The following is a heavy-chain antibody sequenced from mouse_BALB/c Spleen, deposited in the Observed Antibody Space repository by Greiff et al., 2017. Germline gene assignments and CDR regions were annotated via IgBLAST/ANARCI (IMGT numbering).Heavy chain of an antibody. J-gene: IGHJ1*01. CDR2: INPSNGGT. V-gene: IGHV1S81*02. CDR3: TRGLLRLRYFDV. D-gene: IGHD1-2*01. CDR1: GYTFTSYY. Sequence: VQLQQSGAELVKPGASVKLSCKASGYTFTSYYMYWVKQRPGQGLEWIGEINPSNGGTNFNEKFKSKATLTVDKSSSTAYMQLSSLTSEDSAVYYCTRGLLRLRYFDVWGAGTTVTVSS.